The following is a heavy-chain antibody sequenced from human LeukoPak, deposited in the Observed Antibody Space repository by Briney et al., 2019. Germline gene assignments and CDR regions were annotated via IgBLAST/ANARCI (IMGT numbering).Heavy chain of an antibody. V-gene: IGHV5-51*01. CDR1: GYSFTSYW. CDR2: IYPGDSDT. Sequence: GESLKISCKGSGYSFTSYWIGWVRQMPGKGREWRGIIYPGDSDTRYSPSFQGQVTISADKSIGTAYLQWSSLKASDTAMYYCARRGYCSGGSCYLLDYWGQGTLVTVS. J-gene: IGHJ4*02. D-gene: IGHD2-15*01. CDR3: ARRGYCSGGSCYLLDY.